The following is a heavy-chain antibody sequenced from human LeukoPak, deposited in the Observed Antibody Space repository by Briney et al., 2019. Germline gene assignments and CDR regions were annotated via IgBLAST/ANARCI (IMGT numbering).Heavy chain of an antibody. CDR1: GFTFSSYS. D-gene: IGHD3-10*01. J-gene: IGHJ5*02. CDR2: ISSSSSYI. Sequence: GGSLRLSCAASGFTFSSYSMNWVRQAPGKGLEWVSSISSSSSYIYYADSVKGRFTISRDNAKNSLYLQMNSLRAEDTAVYYCARNLWFGELSWFDPWGQGTLVTVSS. V-gene: IGHV3-21*04. CDR3: ARNLWFGELSWFDP.